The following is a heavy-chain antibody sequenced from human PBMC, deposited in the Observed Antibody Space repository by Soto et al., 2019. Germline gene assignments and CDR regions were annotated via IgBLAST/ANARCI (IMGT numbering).Heavy chain of an antibody. CDR2: IWHDGSNK. V-gene: IGHV3-33*01. J-gene: IGHJ4*01. CDR1: GFTFSSYG. CDR3: ARAFAYSILSGFCPDY. D-gene: IGHD3-9*01. Sequence: QQWGSLRLSCAASGFTFSSYGMHWVRQAPGKGLEWVAVIWHDGSNKYYADSVKGRFTISRDNSKNTLSLQMDSLRAEDTAVYYCARAFAYSILSGFCPDYWGHGTLVTVSS.